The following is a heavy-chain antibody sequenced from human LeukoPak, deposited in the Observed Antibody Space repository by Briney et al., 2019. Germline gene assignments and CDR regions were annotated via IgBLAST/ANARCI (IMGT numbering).Heavy chain of an antibody. V-gene: IGHV4-59*01. Sequence: PSETLSLTCTVSGGSISSYYWSWIRQPPGKGLEWIGYIYYSGTTNYNPSLKSRVTISVDTSKDQFSLKLSSVTAADTAVYYCARRLDFWSGYPSYYYYGMDVWGQGTTVTVSS. D-gene: IGHD3-3*01. CDR3: ARRLDFWSGYPSYYYYGMDV. CDR1: GGSISSYY. J-gene: IGHJ6*02. CDR2: IYYSGTT.